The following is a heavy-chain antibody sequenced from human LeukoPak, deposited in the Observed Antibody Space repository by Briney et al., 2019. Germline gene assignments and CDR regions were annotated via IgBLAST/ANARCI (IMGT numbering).Heavy chain of an antibody. D-gene: IGHD6-19*01. V-gene: IGHV4-61*05. CDR1: GGSISTTSYH. Sequence: SETLSLTCAVSGGSISTTSYHWGWIRQPPGKGLEWIGYIYYSGSTNYNPSLKSRVTISVDTSKNQFSLQLNSVTPEDTAVYYCARGGREAVAGLIYYYYMDVWGKGTTVTVSS. CDR2: IYYSGST. CDR3: ARGGREAVAGLIYYYYMDV. J-gene: IGHJ6*03.